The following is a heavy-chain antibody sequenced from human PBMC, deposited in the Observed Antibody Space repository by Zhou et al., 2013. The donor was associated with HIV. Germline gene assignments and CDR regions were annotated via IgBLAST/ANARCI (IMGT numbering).Heavy chain of an antibody. J-gene: IGHJ4*02. V-gene: IGHV1-69*12. CDR1: GGTFNNYI. CDR3: AYIVRGVAPFDY. CDR2: IIPIFGTA. Sequence: QVQLVQSGAEVKKPGSSVKVSCKVSGGTFNNYIISWVRQAPGQGLEWMGGIIPIFGTANYAQKFQGRVTITADESTSTAYMELSSLRSEDTAVYYCAYIVRGVAPFDYWGQGTLVAVSS. D-gene: IGHD2-15*01.